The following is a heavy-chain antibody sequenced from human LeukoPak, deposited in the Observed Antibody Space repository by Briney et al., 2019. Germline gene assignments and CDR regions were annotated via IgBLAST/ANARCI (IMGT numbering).Heavy chain of an antibody. D-gene: IGHD3-22*01. V-gene: IGHV4-39*07. CDR1: GGSISRSNYY. J-gene: IGHJ3*02. Sequence: KPSETLSLTCTVSGGSISRSNYYWGWIRQPPGKGLEWIGSIYYSGSTYYNPSLKSRVTISVDTSKNQFSLKLTSVTTADTAVYYCAGEDYFDSSGYASWRFDIWGQGTMVTVSS. CDR3: AGEDYFDSSGYASWRFDI. CDR2: IYYSGST.